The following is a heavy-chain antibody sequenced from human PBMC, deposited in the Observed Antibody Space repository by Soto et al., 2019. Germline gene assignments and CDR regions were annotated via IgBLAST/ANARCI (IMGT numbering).Heavy chain of an antibody. Sequence: ETLSLTCNVSDDSLSTYYWSWIRQPAGKGLEWIGRIYASGSTNYNPSLKGRVTMSVDTSKKQFSLKMISVTAADTAVYYCARSAIPRGGWFRPWGQGVLVTVSS. D-gene: IGHD2-21*01. CDR1: DDSLSTYY. J-gene: IGHJ5*02. CDR3: ARSAIPRGGWFRP. V-gene: IGHV4-4*07. CDR2: IYASGST.